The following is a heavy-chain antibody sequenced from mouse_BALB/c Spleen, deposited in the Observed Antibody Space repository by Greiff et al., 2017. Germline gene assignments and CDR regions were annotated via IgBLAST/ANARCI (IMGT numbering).Heavy chain of an antibody. J-gene: IGHJ2*01. V-gene: IGHV14-1*02. CDR2: IDPEDGNT. CDR1: GFTFNGYC. CDR3: TRGGVFDY. Sequence: VQLKESGAELVRPGALVKLSCKASGFTFNGYCMHWVKQRPGQGLEWIGWIDPEDGNTNYDTKFQGKASITADTSSNTTYLQLSSLTAEDSAVYYCTRGGVFDYWGQGTTLTVSS.